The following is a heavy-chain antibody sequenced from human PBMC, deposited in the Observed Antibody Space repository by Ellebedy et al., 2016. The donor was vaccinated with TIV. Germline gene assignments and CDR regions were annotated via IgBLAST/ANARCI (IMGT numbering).Heavy chain of an antibody. CDR1: GFIFSDYW. V-gene: IGHV3-7*03. CDR3: TKYLSRSFHY. CDR2: INQDGTQK. Sequence: PGGSLRLSCAVSGFIFSDYWMSWVRQTPEKGLEWVANINQDGTQKNYVDSVKGRFTISRDNAKNSLYLQMNSLRAEDTALYYCTKYLSRSFHYWGQGTLVTVSS. J-gene: IGHJ4*02. D-gene: IGHD2-2*02.